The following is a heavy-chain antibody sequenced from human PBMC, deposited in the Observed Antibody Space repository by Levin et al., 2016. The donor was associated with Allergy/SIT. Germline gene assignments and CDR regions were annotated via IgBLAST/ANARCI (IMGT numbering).Heavy chain of an antibody. CDR2: IKSKTDGGTT. V-gene: IGHV3-15*01. Sequence: VRQAPGKGLEWVGRIKSKTDGGTTDYAAPVKGRFTISRDDSKNTLYLQMNSLKTEDTAVYYCTTAWELPGRIAFDIWGQGTMVTVSS. CDR3: TTAWELPGRIAFDI. J-gene: IGHJ3*02. D-gene: IGHD1-26*01.